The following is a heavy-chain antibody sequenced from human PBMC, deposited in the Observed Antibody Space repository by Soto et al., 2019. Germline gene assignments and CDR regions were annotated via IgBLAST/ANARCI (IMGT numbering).Heavy chain of an antibody. CDR1: GFTFSSYE. D-gene: IGHD1-26*01. CDR3: ARGGNYDYFDY. J-gene: IGHJ4*02. V-gene: IGHV3-48*03. Sequence: GGSLRLSCAASGFTFSSYEMNWVRQAPGKGLEWVSYISSSGSTIYYADSVKGRFTISRDNAKNSLYLQMNSLRAEDTAVYYCARGGNYDYFDYWGQGTLVTVSS. CDR2: ISSSGSTI.